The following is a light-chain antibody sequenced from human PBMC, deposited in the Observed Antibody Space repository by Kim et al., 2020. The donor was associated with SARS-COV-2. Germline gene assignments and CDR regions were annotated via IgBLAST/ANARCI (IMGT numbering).Light chain of an antibody. CDR1: EGISRY. V-gene: IGKV1-27*01. J-gene: IGKJ4*01. CDR2: SAS. Sequence: ATVGDRVTITCRVSEGISRYLNCNLQKLGKVPKLLIYSASNLQSGVPTRFSGSGSGTDFTLTISSLLPEDVATYYGQRTYNAPLTFGGETKVDIK. CDR3: QRTYNAPLT.